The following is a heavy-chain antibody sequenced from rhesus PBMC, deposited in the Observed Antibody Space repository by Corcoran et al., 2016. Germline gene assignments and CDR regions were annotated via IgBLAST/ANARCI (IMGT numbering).Heavy chain of an antibody. V-gene: IGHV3-59*01. J-gene: IGHJ4*01. CDR1: AFTLRDYY. CDR2: IRNGGGST. Sequence: EVQLVESGGGLAQPGGSLRLSCAASAFTLRDYYMPWVRQAYGEGLEWVSCIRNGGGSTWYADSVKGRLTISRENAKNTLYLQMDSLRAEDTAVDYCARDRAEGSGVFDYWGQGVLVTVSS. D-gene: IGHD2-21*01. CDR3: ARDRAEGSGVFDY.